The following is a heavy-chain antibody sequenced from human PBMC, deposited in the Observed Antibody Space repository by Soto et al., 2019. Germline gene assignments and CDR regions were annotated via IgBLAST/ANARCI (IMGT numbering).Heavy chain of an antibody. J-gene: IGHJ6*02. CDR3: ARDSKGYEDRPPRYYYYYGMDV. Sequence: GGSLRLSCAASGFTFSSYAMHWVRQAPGKGLEWVAVISYDGSNKYYADSVKGRFTISRDNSKNTLYLQMNSLRAEDTAVYYCARDSKGYEDRPPRYYYYYGMDVWGQGTTVTVSS. CDR2: ISYDGSNK. CDR1: GFTFSSYA. D-gene: IGHD5-12*01. V-gene: IGHV3-30-3*01.